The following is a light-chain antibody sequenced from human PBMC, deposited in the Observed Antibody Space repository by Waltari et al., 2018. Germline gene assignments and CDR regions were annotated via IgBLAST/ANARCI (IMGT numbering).Light chain of an antibody. Sequence: DIQMTQSPSTLSASVGDGVTITCRASQNINYWLAWYQQKPGKAPNLLIYKASSLESGVPSRFSGSGSGTEFTLTISSLQPGDFATYYCQQYNSFPWTFGQGTKVEIK. CDR3: QQYNSFPWT. J-gene: IGKJ1*01. V-gene: IGKV1-5*03. CDR1: QNINYW. CDR2: KAS.